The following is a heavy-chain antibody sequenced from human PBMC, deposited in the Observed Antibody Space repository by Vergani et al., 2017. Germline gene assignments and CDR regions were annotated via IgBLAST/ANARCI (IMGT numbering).Heavy chain of an antibody. CDR2: ISSSGSTI. CDR3: GRVGRLPLWFGEIYSGGMVG. Sequence: QVQLVESGGGLVKPGGSLRLSCAASGFTFSAYYRRWIRQAPGKELEWVSYISSSGSTIYYADSVKGRFTISRDNAKNSLYLQMNSLRAEDTAVYYCGRVGRLPLWFGEIYSGGMVGRGQGTTVTAFS. V-gene: IGHV3-11*01. D-gene: IGHD3-10*01. J-gene: IGHJ6*02. CDR1: GFTFSAYY.